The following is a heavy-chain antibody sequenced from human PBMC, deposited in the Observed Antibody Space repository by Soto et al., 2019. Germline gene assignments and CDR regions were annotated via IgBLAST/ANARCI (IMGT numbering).Heavy chain of an antibody. CDR3: AKRSSSSTFDY. CDR1: GFTFSSYA. V-gene: IGHV3-23*01. J-gene: IGHJ4*02. D-gene: IGHD6-6*01. CDR2: ISGSDDST. Sequence: EVQLLESGGGLVQPGESLRLSCAASGFTFSSYAMSWVRQAPGKGLEWVSVISGSDDSTYYADSVKGRFTISRDNSKNPLYLQMNSLRVEDTAVYYCAKRSSSSTFDYWGQGTLVTVSS.